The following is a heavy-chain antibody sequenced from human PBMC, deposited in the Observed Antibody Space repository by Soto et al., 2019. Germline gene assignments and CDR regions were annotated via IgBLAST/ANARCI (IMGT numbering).Heavy chain of an antibody. CDR2: IKEDGSEK. Sequence: EVQLVESGGGLVQPGGSLRPSCAASGFTFSDYWMSWVRQAPGKGLEWVATIKEDGSEKYYVDSVKGRFTISRDNAKKSLYLQLKSLRAEDTAVYYCARDREWEPSQEGFDYWGQGTLVTVSS. CDR3: ARDREWEPSQEGFDY. J-gene: IGHJ4*02. CDR1: GFTFSDYW. D-gene: IGHD1-26*01. V-gene: IGHV3-7*03.